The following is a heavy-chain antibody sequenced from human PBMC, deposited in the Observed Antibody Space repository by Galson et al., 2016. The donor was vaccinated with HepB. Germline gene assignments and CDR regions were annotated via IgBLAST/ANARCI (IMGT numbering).Heavy chain of an antibody. J-gene: IGHJ5*02. CDR2: IKQDGSEK. CDR3: ARDYVPGA. Sequence: CAASGFTFSSYSMTWVRQAPGKGLEWVANIKQDGSEKYYVDSVKGRFTISRDNAKNSLYLQMNSLRGEDTAMYYCARDYVPGAWGQGVLVTVSS. CDR1: GFTFSSYS. V-gene: IGHV3-7*01. D-gene: IGHD3-10*01.